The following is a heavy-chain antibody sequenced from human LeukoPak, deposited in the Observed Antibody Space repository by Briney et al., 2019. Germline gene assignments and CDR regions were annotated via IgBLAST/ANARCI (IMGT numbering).Heavy chain of an antibody. Sequence: PSETLSLTCTVSGGSISSSSYYWGWIRQPPGKGLEWIGSIYYSGSTYYNPSLKSRVTISVDTSKNQFSLKLSSVTAADTAVYYCARGFSKVVLRYFDWLFDFDYWGQGTLVTVSS. J-gene: IGHJ4*02. V-gene: IGHV4-39*07. CDR3: ARGFSKVVLRYFDWLFDFDY. D-gene: IGHD3-9*01. CDR1: GGSISSSSYY. CDR2: IYYSGST.